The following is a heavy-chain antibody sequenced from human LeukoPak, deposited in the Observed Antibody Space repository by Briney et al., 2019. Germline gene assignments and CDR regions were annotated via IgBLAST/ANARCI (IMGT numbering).Heavy chain of an antibody. V-gene: IGHV4-61*02. D-gene: IGHD2-2*01. Sequence: SETLSLTCTVSGGSISSGSYYWSWIRQPAGKGLEWIGRIYTSGSTSYNPSLESRVTISVDTSKNQFSLKLSSVTAADTAVYYCARGSPDCSSTSCYLEWFDPWGQGTLVTVSS. CDR1: GGSISSGSYY. CDR3: ARGSPDCSSTSCYLEWFDP. J-gene: IGHJ5*02. CDR2: IYTSGST.